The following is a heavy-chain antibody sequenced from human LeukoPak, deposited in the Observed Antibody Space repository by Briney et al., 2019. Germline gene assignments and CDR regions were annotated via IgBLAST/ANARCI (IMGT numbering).Heavy chain of an antibody. Sequence: ASVKVSCKASGYTFTSYYMHWVRQAPGQGLEWMGIINLSGGSTSYAQKFQGRVTMTRDTSTSTVYMELSSLRSEDTAVYYCAREGLDYGGNSVVFGGWGQGTLVTVSS. J-gene: IGHJ4*02. D-gene: IGHD4-23*01. CDR1: GYTFTSYY. CDR3: AREGLDYGGNSVVFGG. V-gene: IGHV1-46*01. CDR2: INLSGGST.